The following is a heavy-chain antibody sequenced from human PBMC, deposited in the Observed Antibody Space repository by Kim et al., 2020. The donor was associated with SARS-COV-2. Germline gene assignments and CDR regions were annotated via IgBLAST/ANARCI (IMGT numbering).Heavy chain of an antibody. CDR1: GFTFSDYY. Sequence: WGSLRLSCAASGFTFSDYYMDWVRQTPGKGLEWVGRTRNKVNKYAPEYAASVKGRFTISRDESKNSLYLQMNILKIEDTAVYYCARDSGGSYDFWGQGTLVTVSS. D-gene: IGHD1-26*01. CDR2: TRNKVNKYAP. V-gene: IGHV3-72*01. J-gene: IGHJ4*02. CDR3: ARDSGGSYDF.